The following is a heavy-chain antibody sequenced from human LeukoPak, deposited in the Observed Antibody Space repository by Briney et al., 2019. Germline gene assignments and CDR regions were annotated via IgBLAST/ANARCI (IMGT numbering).Heavy chain of an antibody. CDR2: IYPGDSDT. D-gene: IGHD6-13*01. Sequence: GESLEISCKGSGYSFTSYWIGWVRQMPGKGLEWMVIIYPGDSDTRYSPSFQGQVTLSADQSISTAYLQWSSLKASDTAMYYCARQLRGYTLGYWGQGTLVTVSS. V-gene: IGHV5-51*01. J-gene: IGHJ4*02. CDR3: ARQLRGYTLGY. CDR1: GYSFTSYW.